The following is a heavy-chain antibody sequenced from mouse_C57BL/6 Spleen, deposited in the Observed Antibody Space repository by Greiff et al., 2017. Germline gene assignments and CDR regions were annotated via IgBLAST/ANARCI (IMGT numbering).Heavy chain of an antibody. D-gene: IGHD2-1*01. J-gene: IGHJ2*01. Sequence: VQLQQPGAELVMPGASVKLSCKASGYTFTSYWMHWVKQRPGQGLEWIGEIDPSDSYTNYNQKFKGKSTLTVDKSSSTAYMQLSSLTSEDSAVYYCARKIYGNCFDYWGQGTTLTVSS. CDR1: GYTFTSYW. CDR2: IDPSDSYT. CDR3: ARKIYGNCFDY. V-gene: IGHV1-69*01.